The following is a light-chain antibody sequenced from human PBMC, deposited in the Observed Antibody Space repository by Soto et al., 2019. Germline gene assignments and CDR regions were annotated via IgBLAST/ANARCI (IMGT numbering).Light chain of an antibody. V-gene: IGLV2-8*01. CDR3: SSYAGSNNLRV. J-gene: IGLJ2*01. CDR2: EVS. CDR1: SSDGGGYNY. Sequence: QSVLTQPPSASGSPGQSVTISCTGTSSDGGGYNYVSWYQQHPGKAPKLMIYEVSKRPSGVPDRFSGSKSGNTASLTVSGLQAEDEADYYCSSYAGSNNLRVFGGGTKVTVL.